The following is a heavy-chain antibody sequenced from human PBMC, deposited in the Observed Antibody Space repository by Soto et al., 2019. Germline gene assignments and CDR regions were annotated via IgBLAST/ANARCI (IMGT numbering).Heavy chain of an antibody. V-gene: IGHV3-21*01. CDR1: GFTFSSYS. D-gene: IGHD6-13*01. CDR2: ISSSSYI. CDR3: ARDSSEYSSSWWGYDY. J-gene: IGHJ4*02. Sequence: GGSLRLSCAASGFTFSSYSMNWVRQAPGKGLEWVSSISSSSYIYYTDSVKGRFTISRDNAKNSLYPQMNSLRAEDTAVYYCARDSSEYSSSWWGYDYWGQGTLVTVSS.